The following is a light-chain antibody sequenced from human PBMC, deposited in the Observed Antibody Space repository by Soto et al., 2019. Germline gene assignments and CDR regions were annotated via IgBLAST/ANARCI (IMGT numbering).Light chain of an antibody. CDR2: GAS. CDR1: QSVSSNY. V-gene: IGKV3-20*01. CDR3: QQYGRSMWT. Sequence: EIVLTQSPGTLSLSPGERATLSCRTSQSVSSNYLAWYQQKPGQAPRLLIYGASNRATGIPDRFSGSGSGTDFTLTISRLEPEDFEVYYCQQYGRSMWTFGQGTKVEIK. J-gene: IGKJ1*01.